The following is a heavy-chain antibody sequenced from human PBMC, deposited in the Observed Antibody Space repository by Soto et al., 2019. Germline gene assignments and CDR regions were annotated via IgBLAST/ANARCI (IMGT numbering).Heavy chain of an antibody. CDR3: ARDTSSSWTTTGFGP. Sequence: GGSLRLSCAASGLTFSSYAMHWVRQAPGKGLEWVAVISYDGSNKYYADSVKGRFTISRDNSKNTLYLQMNSLRAEDTAVYYCARDTSSSWTTTGFGPWGEGXLVTVYS. V-gene: IGHV3-30-3*01. CDR2: ISYDGSNK. CDR1: GLTFSSYA. D-gene: IGHD6-13*01. J-gene: IGHJ5*02.